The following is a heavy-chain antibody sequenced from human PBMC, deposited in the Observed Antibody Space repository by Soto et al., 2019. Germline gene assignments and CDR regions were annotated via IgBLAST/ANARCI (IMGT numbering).Heavy chain of an antibody. J-gene: IGHJ6*02. CDR1: GFTFSSYA. V-gene: IGHV3-30-3*01. D-gene: IGHD6-6*01. Sequence: PGVSLRLSCAASGFTFSSYAMHWVRQAPGKGLEWVAVISYDGSNKYYADSVKGRFTISRDNSKNTLYLQMNSLRAEDTAVYYCERDRGSSKYYYYYGMDVWGQGTTVTVSS. CDR2: ISYDGSNK. CDR3: ERDRGSSKYYYYYGMDV.